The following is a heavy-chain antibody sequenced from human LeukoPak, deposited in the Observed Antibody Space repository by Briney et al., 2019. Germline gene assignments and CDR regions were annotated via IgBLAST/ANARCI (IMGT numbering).Heavy chain of an antibody. CDR3: ASASTGITLDY. J-gene: IGHJ4*02. Sequence: GGSLRLSCAASGFTFNNYEMNWVRQAPGKGLEWVSSISSGGRTIYYADSVKGRFTISRDNAKNSLYLQMNSLRAEDTAVYYCASASTGITLDYWGQGTLVTVSS. CDR1: GFTFNNYE. CDR2: ISSGGRTI. V-gene: IGHV3-48*03. D-gene: IGHD5-24*01.